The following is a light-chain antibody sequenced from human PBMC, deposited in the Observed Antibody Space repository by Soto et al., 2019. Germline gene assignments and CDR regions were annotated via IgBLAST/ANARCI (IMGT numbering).Light chain of an antibody. CDR2: GAF. V-gene: IGKV3D-20*02. CDR1: QTITSNF. CDR3: QQRSNWPLT. J-gene: IGKJ4*01. Sequence: EIVLTQSPGTLSLSPGEIATLSCSASQTITSNFLAWYQLKPAQAPRLLIYGAFNRATGVPARFSGSGSGTDFTLTISSLEPEDFAVYYCQQRSNWPLTFGGGTKVDIK.